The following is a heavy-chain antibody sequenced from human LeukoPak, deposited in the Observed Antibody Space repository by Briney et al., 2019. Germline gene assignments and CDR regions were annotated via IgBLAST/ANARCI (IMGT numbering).Heavy chain of an antibody. V-gene: IGHV3-21*01. D-gene: IGHD3-9*01. CDR3: ARRDDILTGYQDAIDY. CDR2: ISSSSYI. J-gene: IGHJ4*02. Sequence: GGSLRLSCAASGFTFSSYSMNWVRQAPGKGLEWVSSISSSSYIYYADSVKGRFTISRDNAKNSLYLQMNSLRAEDTAVYYCARRDDILTGYQDAIDYWGQGTLVTVSS. CDR1: GFTFSSYS.